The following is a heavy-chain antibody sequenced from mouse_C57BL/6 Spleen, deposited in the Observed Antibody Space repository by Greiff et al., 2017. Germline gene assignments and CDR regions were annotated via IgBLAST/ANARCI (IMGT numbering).Heavy chain of an antibody. J-gene: IGHJ2*01. CDR3: ARGITTVVAPDY. Sequence: EVKLVESGGGLVKPGGSLKLSCAASGFTFSDSGMHWVRQAPEKGLEWVAYISSGSSTIYYADTVKGRFTISRDNAKTTLFLQMTSLRSEDTAMYYCARGITTVVAPDYWGQGTTLTVSS. CDR1: GFTFSDSG. D-gene: IGHD1-1*01. CDR2: ISSGSSTI. V-gene: IGHV5-17*01.